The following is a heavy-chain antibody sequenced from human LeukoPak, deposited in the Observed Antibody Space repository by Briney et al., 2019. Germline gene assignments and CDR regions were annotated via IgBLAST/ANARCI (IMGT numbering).Heavy chain of an antibody. CDR3: ASGRQLGY. V-gene: IGHV3-7*01. CDR2: IKEDGSEK. D-gene: IGHD6-13*01. Sequence: PGGSLRLSCAASVITFSNYWMSWVRQAPGKGLEWVANIKEDGSEKYYVDSVKGRFTISRDNARNSLYLQMNSLRAEDTAVYYCASGRQLGYWGQGTLVTVSS. J-gene: IGHJ4*02. CDR1: VITFSNYW.